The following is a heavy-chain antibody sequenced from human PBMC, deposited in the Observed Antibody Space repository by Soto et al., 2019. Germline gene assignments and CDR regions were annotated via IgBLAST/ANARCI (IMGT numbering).Heavy chain of an antibody. Sequence: QVQLVQSGAEVKKPGSSVKVSCKASGGTFSSYAISWVRQAPGQGLEWMGGIIPIFGTANYAQKFQGRVTITADESTSTAYLELSSLRSEDTAVYYCARDYGINMVRGVIRAFDIWGQGTMVTVSS. D-gene: IGHD3-10*01. CDR1: GGTFSSYA. J-gene: IGHJ3*02. CDR3: ARDYGINMVRGVIRAFDI. V-gene: IGHV1-69*01. CDR2: IIPIFGTA.